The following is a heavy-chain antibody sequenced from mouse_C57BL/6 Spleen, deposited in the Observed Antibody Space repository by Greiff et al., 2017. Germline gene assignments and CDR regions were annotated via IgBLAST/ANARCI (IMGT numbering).Heavy chain of an antibody. J-gene: IGHJ2*01. CDR3: ARGYGSSLDY. CDR2: ISSGSSTI. Sequence: DVKLQESGGGLVKPGGSLKLSCAASGFTFSDYGMHWVRQAPEKGLEWVAYISSGSSTIYYADTVKGRFTISRDNAKNTLFLQMTSLRSEDTAMYYCARGYGSSLDYWGQGTTLTVSS. CDR1: GFTFSDYG. D-gene: IGHD1-1*01. V-gene: IGHV5-17*01.